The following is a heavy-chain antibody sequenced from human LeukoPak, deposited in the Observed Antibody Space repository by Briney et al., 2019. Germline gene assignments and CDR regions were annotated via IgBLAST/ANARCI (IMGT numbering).Heavy chain of an antibody. CDR3: ARDHRITIFGVVGRNNWFDP. CDR2: IRAYNGNT. Sequence: ASVKVSCKASGYTFTSYGISWVRQAPGQGLEWMGWIRAYNGNTNYAQKLQGRVTMTTDTSTSTAYMELRSLRSDDTAVYYCARDHRITIFGVVGRNNWFDPWGQGTLVTVSS. J-gene: IGHJ5*02. V-gene: IGHV1-18*01. CDR1: GYTFTSYG. D-gene: IGHD3-3*01.